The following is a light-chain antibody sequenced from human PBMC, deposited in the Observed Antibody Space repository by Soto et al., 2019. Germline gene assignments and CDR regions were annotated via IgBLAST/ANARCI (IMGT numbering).Light chain of an antibody. V-gene: IGKV1-39*01. J-gene: IGKJ1*01. CDR1: RSISIY. Sequence: QRTQCRSCRSASLGDKETNTRRVSRSISIYFNCYQQRPGNAPTLLIYAASSLQSGVPSSFSGSGSGTDFTLTISSLQHADFATYYCQQSYGTPSWTFGQGTMLDIK. CDR3: QQSYGTPSWT. CDR2: AAS.